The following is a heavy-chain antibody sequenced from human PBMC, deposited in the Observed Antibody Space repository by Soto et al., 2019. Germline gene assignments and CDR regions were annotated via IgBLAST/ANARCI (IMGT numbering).Heavy chain of an antibody. CDR3: ARQKVSRFYGEVDFIDY. V-gene: IGHV4-30-4*01. Sequence: SETLSLTCTVSGGSISSGDYYWSWIRQPPGKGLEWIGYIYYSGSTYYNPSLKSRVTISVDTSKNQFSLKLSSVTAADTAVYYCARQKVSRFYGEVDFIDYWGLGTLVTVSS. D-gene: IGHD4-17*01. CDR1: GGSISSGDYY. J-gene: IGHJ4*02. CDR2: IYYSGST.